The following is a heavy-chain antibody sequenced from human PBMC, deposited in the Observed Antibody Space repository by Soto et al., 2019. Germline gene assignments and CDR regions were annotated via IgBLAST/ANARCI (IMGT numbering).Heavy chain of an antibody. CDR2: ISSSSDTI. J-gene: IGHJ3*01. CDR3: GKDENYYNSGNYKNKILAL. Sequence: GGSLRLSCAASGFLFRSYSMIWVRQAPGKGLEWISYISSSSDTIYFADSVKGRFTISRDNVKNSLYLQMNSLRADDTAVYYCGKDENYYNSGNYKNKILALWGQGTMVTVSS. V-gene: IGHV3-48*01. D-gene: IGHD3-10*01. CDR1: GFLFRSYS.